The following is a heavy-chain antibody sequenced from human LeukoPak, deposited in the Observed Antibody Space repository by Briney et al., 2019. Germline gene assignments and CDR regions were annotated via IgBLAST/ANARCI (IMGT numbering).Heavy chain of an antibody. V-gene: IGHV3-30*18. Sequence: GRSLRLSCAASGFTFSSYGMHWVRQAPGKGLEWVAVISYDGSNKYYADSVKGRFTISRDNSKNTLYLQMNSLRAEDTAVYYCANGRAVVVTAILWDAFDIWGQGTMVTVSS. CDR2: ISYDGSNK. CDR1: GFTFSSYG. D-gene: IGHD2-21*02. CDR3: ANGRAVVVTAILWDAFDI. J-gene: IGHJ3*02.